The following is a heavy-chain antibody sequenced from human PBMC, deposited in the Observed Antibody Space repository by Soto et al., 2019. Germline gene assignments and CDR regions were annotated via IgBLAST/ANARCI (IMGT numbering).Heavy chain of an antibody. D-gene: IGHD3-3*01. CDR1: GGSFSCYY. J-gene: IGHJ4*02. Sequence: SETLSLTCAVYGGSFSCYYWSWIRQPPGKGLEWIGEINHSGRTNYNPSLKSRVTISVDTSKNQFSLKLSSVTAADTAVYYCARRNYDFWSGYPFDYWGQGTLVTVSS. V-gene: IGHV4-34*01. CDR2: INHSGRT. CDR3: ARRNYDFWSGYPFDY.